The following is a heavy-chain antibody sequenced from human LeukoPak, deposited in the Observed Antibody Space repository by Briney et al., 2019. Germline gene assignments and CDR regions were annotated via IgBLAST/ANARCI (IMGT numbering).Heavy chain of an antibody. CDR1: GGSISSSSYY. CDR2: IYYSGST. CDR3: ARYDSGEFDY. Sequence: SETLSLTCTVSGGSISSSSYYWGWIRQPPGKGLEWIGSIYYSGSTYYNPSLKSRVTISVDTSKNQFSLKLSSVTAADTAVYYCARYDSGEFDYWGQGTLVIVPS. D-gene: IGHD3-10*01. V-gene: IGHV4-39*01. J-gene: IGHJ4*02.